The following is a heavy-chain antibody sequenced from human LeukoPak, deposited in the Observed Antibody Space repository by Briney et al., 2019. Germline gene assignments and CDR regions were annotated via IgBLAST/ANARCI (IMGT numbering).Heavy chain of an antibody. CDR1: GFTFSYYG. Sequence: GGSLRLSCAASGFTFSYYGMHWVRQAPGKGLEWVAFIRYDGSNKYYADSVKGRFTISRDNSKNTLYLQTNSLRSEDTAVYYCAKGLHSSSWNDAFDIWGQGTMVTVSS. CDR3: AKGLHSSSWNDAFDI. CDR2: IRYDGSNK. V-gene: IGHV3-30*02. D-gene: IGHD6-13*01. J-gene: IGHJ3*02.